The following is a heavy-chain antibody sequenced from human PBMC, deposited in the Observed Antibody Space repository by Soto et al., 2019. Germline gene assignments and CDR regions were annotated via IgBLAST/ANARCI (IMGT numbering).Heavy chain of an antibody. Sequence: QVQLVESGGGVVQPGRSLRLSCAASGFTFSSYAMHWVRQAPGKGLEWVAVISYDGSNKYYADSVKGRFTISRDNSKNTLYLQMNSLRAEDTAVYYCARGGEYYYYGMAVWGQGTTVTVSS. V-gene: IGHV3-30-3*01. CDR2: ISYDGSNK. CDR1: GFTFSSYA. CDR3: ARGGEYYYYGMAV. D-gene: IGHD2-21*01. J-gene: IGHJ6*02.